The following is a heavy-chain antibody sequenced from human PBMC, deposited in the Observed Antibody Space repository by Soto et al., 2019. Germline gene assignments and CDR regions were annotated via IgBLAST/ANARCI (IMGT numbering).Heavy chain of an antibody. V-gene: IGHV5-51*01. J-gene: IGHJ4*02. CDR3: AGTPGSYLYYFDY. CDR2: IYPGDSDT. CDR1: GCNFSNYW. Sequence: PGESLKISCKGSGCNFSNYWVAWVRQMPGKGLEWMGIIYPGDSDTRYSPSFQGQVTFSADKSISTAYLQWSSLKASDTAMYYCAGTPGSYLYYFDYWGQGTLVTVSS. D-gene: IGHD3-10*01.